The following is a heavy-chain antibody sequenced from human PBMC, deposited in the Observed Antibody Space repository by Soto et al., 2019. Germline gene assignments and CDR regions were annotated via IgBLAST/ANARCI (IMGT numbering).Heavy chain of an antibody. CDR1: GDSVSSNSTA. D-gene: IGHD3-10*01. J-gene: IGHJ5*02. Sequence: QTLSLTCAISGDSVSSNSTAWNWIRQSPSRGLEWLGRTYYRSKWYNDYAVSVKSRITINPDTSKNQFSLQLNSVTPEDTAVYYCARDQSKTYGSGSPNWFDPWGQGTLVTVSS. CDR2: TYYRSKWYN. CDR3: ARDQSKTYGSGSPNWFDP. V-gene: IGHV6-1*01.